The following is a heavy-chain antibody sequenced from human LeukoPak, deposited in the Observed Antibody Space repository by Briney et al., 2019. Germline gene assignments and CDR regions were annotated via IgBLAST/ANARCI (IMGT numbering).Heavy chain of an antibody. CDR1: GFTFTSSA. D-gene: IGHD6-19*01. J-gene: IGHJ6*03. Sequence: GTSVKVSCKASGFTFTSSAIQWVRQTRGQPLEWIGWIVVGSDNTNYAQKFQERLTITRDMSTNTAYMELSSLSSEDTALYYCARENTGIAVAGTFIDYYYYYMDVWGKGTTVTVSS. CDR3: ARENTGIAVAGTFIDYYYYYMDV. CDR2: IVVGSDNT. V-gene: IGHV1-58*02.